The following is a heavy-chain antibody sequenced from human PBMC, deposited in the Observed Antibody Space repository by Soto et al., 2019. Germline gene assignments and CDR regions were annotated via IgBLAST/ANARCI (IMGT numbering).Heavy chain of an antibody. CDR2: IYYSGST. D-gene: IGHD3-22*01. J-gene: IGHJ4*02. Sequence: LSLTCTVSGGSISSGDYYWSWIRQPPGKGLEWIGYIYYSGSTYYNPSLKSRVTISVDTSKNQFSLKLSSVTAADTAVYYCARDFSSSGYFDYWGQGTLVTVSS. CDR3: ARDFSSSGYFDY. CDR1: GGSISSGDYY. V-gene: IGHV4-30-4*01.